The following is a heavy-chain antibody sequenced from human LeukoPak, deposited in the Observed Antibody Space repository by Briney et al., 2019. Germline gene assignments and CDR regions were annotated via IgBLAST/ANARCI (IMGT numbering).Heavy chain of an antibody. V-gene: IGHV1-24*01. J-gene: IGHJ4*02. CDR3: ATVKSYYYDRGGFYFDD. CDR1: GYTLTDLS. D-gene: IGHD3-22*01. Sequence: GASVTVSCTVSGYTLTDLSMHWVRQAPGIGLEWMGGSGPEDGETFYAQKFRGRITMTEDTSADTAYMELNSLRSEDTAVYYCATVKSYYYDRGGFYFDDWGQGTLVTVSS. CDR2: SGPEDGET.